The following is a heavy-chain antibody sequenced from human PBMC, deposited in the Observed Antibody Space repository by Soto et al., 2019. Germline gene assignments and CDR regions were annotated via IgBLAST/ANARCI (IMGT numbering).Heavy chain of an antibody. Sequence: GGSLRLSCAASGFTFSSYSMNWVRQAPGKGLEWVSSISSSSSYIYYADSVKGRFTISRDNAKSSLYLQMNSLRAEDTAVYYCARVDYSMDYYGMDVWGQGTTVTVSS. CDR1: GFTFSSYS. CDR2: ISSSSSYI. J-gene: IGHJ6*02. D-gene: IGHD4-17*01. CDR3: ARVDYSMDYYGMDV. V-gene: IGHV3-21*01.